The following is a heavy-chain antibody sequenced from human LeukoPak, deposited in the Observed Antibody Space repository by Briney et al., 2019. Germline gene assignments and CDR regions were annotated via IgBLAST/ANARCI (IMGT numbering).Heavy chain of an antibody. CDR1: GYTFTGYY. V-gene: IGHV1-2*02. CDR3: ARGRGYCSSTSCYARLPYYYYGMDV. Sequence: ASVKVSCKASGYTFTGYYMHWVRQAPGQGLEWMGWINPNSGGTNYAQKFQGRVTMTRDTSISTAYMELSRLRSDDTAVYYCARGRGYCSSTSCYARLPYYYYGMDVWGQGTTVTVPS. J-gene: IGHJ6*02. CDR2: INPNSGGT. D-gene: IGHD2-2*01.